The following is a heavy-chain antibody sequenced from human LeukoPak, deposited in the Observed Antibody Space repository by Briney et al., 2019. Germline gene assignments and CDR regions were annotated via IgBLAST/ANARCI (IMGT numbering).Heavy chain of an antibody. D-gene: IGHD3-22*01. CDR2: INHSGNT. CDR1: GGSFSGYY. J-gene: IGHJ4*02. CDR3: ARASSGVVAIAY. V-gene: IGHV4-34*01. Sequence: PSETLSLTCAVYGGSFSGYYWSWVRQTPGKGLEWIGEINHSGNTNYNPSLKSRATISVDTSKNQFSLKLNSVTAADTAVYYCARASSGVVAIAYWGQGTLVTVSS.